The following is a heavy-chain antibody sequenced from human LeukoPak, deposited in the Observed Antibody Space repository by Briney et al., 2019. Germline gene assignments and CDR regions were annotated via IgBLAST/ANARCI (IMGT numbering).Heavy chain of an antibody. V-gene: IGHV3-23*01. Sequence: GGSLRLSCAASGFTFSSYGMSWVRQAPGKGLEWVSAISGSGGSTYYADSVKGRFTISRDNSKNTLYLQMNSLRSEDTAVYYCARVRVYYDILTGPPRYGSGSYSAFDIWGQGTMVTVSS. CDR3: ARVRVYYDILTGPPRYGSGSYSAFDI. J-gene: IGHJ3*02. CDR1: GFTFSSYG. CDR2: ISGSGGST. D-gene: IGHD3-9*01.